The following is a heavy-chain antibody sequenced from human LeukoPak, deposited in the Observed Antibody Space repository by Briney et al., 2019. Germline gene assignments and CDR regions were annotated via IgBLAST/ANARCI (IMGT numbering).Heavy chain of an antibody. V-gene: IGHV4-39*02. J-gene: IGHJ4*02. D-gene: IGHD2/OR15-2a*01. CDR1: GFTFSSYA. Sequence: GSLRLSCAASGFTFSSYAMSWVRQPPGKGLEWIGSIYYSGSTYYNPSLKSRVTISVDTSKNQFSLKLSSVTAADTAVYYCARDEYGSLFDYWGQGTLVTVSS. CDR2: IYYSGST. CDR3: ARDEYGSLFDY.